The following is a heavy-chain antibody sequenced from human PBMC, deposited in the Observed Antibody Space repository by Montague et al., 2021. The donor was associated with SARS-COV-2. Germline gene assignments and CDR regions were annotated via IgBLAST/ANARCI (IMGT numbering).Heavy chain of an antibody. D-gene: IGHD4-23*01. J-gene: IGHJ3*02. CDR1: GGSISSRSYY. CDR3: ARLRGDYGGTYDTFDI. V-gene: IGHV4-39*01. CDR2: IYYSGST. Sequence: SETLSLTCTVSGGSISSRSYYWGWIRQPPGKGLEGIGSIYYSGSTYYNPSLKSRVTISVDTSKNQFSLKLSSVTAADTAVYYCARLRGDYGGTYDTFDIWGQGTMVTVSS.